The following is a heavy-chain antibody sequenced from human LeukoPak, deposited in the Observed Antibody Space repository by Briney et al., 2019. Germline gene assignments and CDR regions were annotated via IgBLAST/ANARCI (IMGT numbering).Heavy chain of an antibody. CDR2: INHSGST. V-gene: IGHV4-34*01. Sequence: PSETLSLTCAVYGGSFSGYYWSWIRQPPGKGLEWIGEINHSGSTNYNPSLKSRVTISVDTSKNQFSLKLSSVTAADTAVCYCAGHPAKYSSSGLPDYWGQGTLVTVSS. J-gene: IGHJ4*02. D-gene: IGHD6-13*01. CDR3: AGHPAKYSSSGLPDY. CDR1: GGSFSGYY.